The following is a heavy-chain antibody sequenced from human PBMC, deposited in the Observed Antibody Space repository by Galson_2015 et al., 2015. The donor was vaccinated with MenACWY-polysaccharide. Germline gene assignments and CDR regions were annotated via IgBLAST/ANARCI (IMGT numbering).Heavy chain of an antibody. CDR2: IYHSGTT. Sequence: ETLSLTCAVSGGSISSPNWWTWVRQPPGKGLEWIGEIYHSGTTNYKPSLKSRISTSADKSKNQFSLKLSSVTAADTAVYYCARGRLGGCSNTGCSYYNGMDVWGQGTTVTVSS. D-gene: IGHD2-2*01. CDR1: GGSISSPNW. CDR3: ARGRLGGCSNTGCSYYNGMDV. J-gene: IGHJ6*02. V-gene: IGHV4-4*02.